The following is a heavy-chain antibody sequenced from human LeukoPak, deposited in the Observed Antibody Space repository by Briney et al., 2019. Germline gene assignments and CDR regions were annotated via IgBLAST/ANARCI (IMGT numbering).Heavy chain of an antibody. Sequence: ASVKVSCKASGYTFTSYGICWVPQAPGQGLEWMGWISAYNGNINYAQKFQGRITMTTDTSTNTAYMELRSLRSDDTAVYFCARALVVVTAIPDSWGQGTLVTVSS. CDR2: ISAYNGNI. D-gene: IGHD2-21*02. J-gene: IGHJ4*02. V-gene: IGHV1-18*01. CDR1: GYTFTSYG. CDR3: ARALVVVTAIPDS.